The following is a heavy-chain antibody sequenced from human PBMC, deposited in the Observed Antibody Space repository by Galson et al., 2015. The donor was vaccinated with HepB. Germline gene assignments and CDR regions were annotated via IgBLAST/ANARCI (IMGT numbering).Heavy chain of an antibody. Sequence: SLRLSCAASGFTFSSYGMHWVRQAAGKGLEWVAVISYDESNKFYADSVKGRFTISRDSSKNTVYLQMNSLRPEDTAVYYCARGPLRGVAAAIDYWGQGTLVTVSS. CDR2: ISYDESNK. D-gene: IGHD6-13*01. CDR3: ARGPLRGVAAAIDY. J-gene: IGHJ4*02. V-gene: IGHV3-30*03. CDR1: GFTFSSYG.